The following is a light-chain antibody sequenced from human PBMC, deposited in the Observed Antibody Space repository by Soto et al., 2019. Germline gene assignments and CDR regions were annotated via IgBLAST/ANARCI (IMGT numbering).Light chain of an antibody. CDR2: DVS. CDR1: NSDDGGYNY. CDR3: SSYTSINTLVV. V-gene: IGLV2-14*01. Sequence: QSALTQPASVSGSPGQSITISCTGTNSDDGGYNYVSWYQQHPGKAPKLMIYDVSNRPSGVSNRFSGSKSGNTASLTISGLQAEDEADYSCSSYTSINTLVVFGGGTKLTVL. J-gene: IGLJ2*01.